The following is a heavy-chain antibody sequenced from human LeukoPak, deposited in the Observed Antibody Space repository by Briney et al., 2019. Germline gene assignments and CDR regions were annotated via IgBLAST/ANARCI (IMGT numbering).Heavy chain of an antibody. D-gene: IGHD6-13*01. CDR1: GFPFSVYR. V-gene: IGHV3-7*05. J-gene: IGHJ4*02. Sequence: PGGSLRLSCAASGFPFSVYRMSWVRQAPGKGLEWVANIKEDGSTKYYVDSVKGRFTISRDNAKNSLYLQMNSLRPEDTAMFYCARIGYSSSSFDYWGQGTLVTVSS. CDR2: IKEDGSTK. CDR3: ARIGYSSSSFDY.